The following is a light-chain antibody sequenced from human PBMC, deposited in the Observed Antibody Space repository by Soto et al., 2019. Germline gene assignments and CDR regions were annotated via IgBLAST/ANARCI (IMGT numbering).Light chain of an antibody. CDR3: GAWDRSLGVVV. CDR1: SSKIGNNF. Sequence: QSVLTQPPSVSAAPGQKVTMSCSGSSSKIGNNFVAWYQQLPGTAPKLLIYDDTKRPYGIPGRFSGSKSGTSATLGITGLQTGDEADYYCGAWDRSLGVVVFGGGTKVTVL. CDR2: DDT. V-gene: IGLV1-51*01. J-gene: IGLJ3*02.